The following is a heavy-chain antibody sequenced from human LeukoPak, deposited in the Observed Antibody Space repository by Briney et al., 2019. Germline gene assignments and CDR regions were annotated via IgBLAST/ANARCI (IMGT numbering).Heavy chain of an antibody. CDR3: AKGSSSSRPYYFDY. D-gene: IGHD6-6*01. CDR1: GFTFSNYA. V-gene: IGHV3-23*01. J-gene: IGHJ4*02. CDR2: ITGGGDDT. Sequence: GGSLRLSCTASGFTFSNYAMSWVRQAPGKGLEWISAITGGGDDTYHADSVEGRLTISRDNSKNTLYLQMNSLRVEDTAVYYCAKGSSSSRPYYFDYWGQGALVTVSS.